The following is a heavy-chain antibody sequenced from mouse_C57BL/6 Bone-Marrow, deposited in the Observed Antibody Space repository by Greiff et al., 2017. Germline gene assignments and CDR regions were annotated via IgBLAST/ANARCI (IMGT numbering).Heavy chain of an antibody. J-gene: IGHJ4*01. V-gene: IGHV2-4*01. CDR3: AKNCWLLRYYYAMDY. CDR1: GFSLTSYG. D-gene: IGHD1-1*01. CDR2: IWSGGST. Sequence: QVQLKQSGPGLVQPSQSLSITCTVSGFSLTSYGVHWVRQPPGKGLEWLGVIWSGGSTDYNAAFISRLSISKDNSKSQVFFKMNSLQADDTAIYYCAKNCWLLRYYYAMDYWGQGTSVTVSS.